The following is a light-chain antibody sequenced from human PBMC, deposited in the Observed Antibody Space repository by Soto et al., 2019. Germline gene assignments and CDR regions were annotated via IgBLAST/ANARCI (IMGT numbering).Light chain of an antibody. CDR3: CSYAGSYSHYV. Sequence: QSALTQPRSVSGSPGQSVTISCTGTSSDVGGYNYVSWYQQHPGKAPKLMIYDVSKRPSGVPDRFSGSKSDNTASLTISGLQAEDEADYYCCSYAGSYSHYVFGTGTKLTVL. V-gene: IGLV2-11*01. CDR2: DVS. J-gene: IGLJ1*01. CDR1: SSDVGGYNY.